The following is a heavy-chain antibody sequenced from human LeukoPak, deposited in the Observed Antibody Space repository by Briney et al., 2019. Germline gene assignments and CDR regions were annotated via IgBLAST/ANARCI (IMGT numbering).Heavy chain of an antibody. Sequence: KPSETLSLTCTVSGGSISSYCWTWIRQPPGKGLEWIGYIYYSGSANYNPSLRSRVTISIDTSKNQFSLKLSSVTAADTAVYHCARLVYDSRGYYFDYWGQGTLVTVSS. D-gene: IGHD3-22*01. V-gene: IGHV4-59*08. CDR1: GGSISSYC. J-gene: IGHJ4*02. CDR3: ARLVYDSRGYYFDY. CDR2: IYYSGSA.